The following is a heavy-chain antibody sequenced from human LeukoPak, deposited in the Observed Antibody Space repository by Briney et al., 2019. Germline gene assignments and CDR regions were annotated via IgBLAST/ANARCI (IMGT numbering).Heavy chain of an antibody. CDR2: ISSSGSTI. Sequence: GGSLGLSCAASGFTFSDYYMSWIRQAPGKGLEWVSYISSSGSTIYYADSVKGRFTISRDNAKNSLYLQMNSLRAEDTAVYYCARDPDYSSSWYSSTTEYYYFDYWGQGTLVTVSS. J-gene: IGHJ4*02. D-gene: IGHD6-13*01. CDR1: GFTFSDYY. CDR3: ARDPDYSSSWYSSTTEYYYFDY. V-gene: IGHV3-11*04.